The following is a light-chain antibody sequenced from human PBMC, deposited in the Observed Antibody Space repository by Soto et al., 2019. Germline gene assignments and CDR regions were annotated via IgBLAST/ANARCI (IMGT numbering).Light chain of an antibody. CDR3: QQVNSFPVT. Sequence: DIQLTQSPSFLSASVGDRITITCRASQGISSYLAWLQQRPGKAPKLLIHSASTLQSGVPSRFSGSGSGTEFTLTISSLQPEDFTTYYCQQVNSFPVTFGGGTKVEIK. V-gene: IGKV1-9*01. J-gene: IGKJ4*01. CDR1: QGISSY. CDR2: SAS.